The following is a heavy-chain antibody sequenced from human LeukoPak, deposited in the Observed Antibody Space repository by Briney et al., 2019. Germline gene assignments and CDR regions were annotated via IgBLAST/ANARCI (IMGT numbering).Heavy chain of an antibody. CDR1: GITFSSYS. Sequence: GGSLRLSCAASGITFSSYSMNWVRQAPGKGLEWVSYITTSGTIYYADSVKGRFTISRDNAKNSLYLQMNSLKTEDTAVYYCTTRRQDGWWGQGTLVTVS. CDR2: ITTSGTI. V-gene: IGHV3-48*04. D-gene: IGHD1-14*01. J-gene: IGHJ4*02. CDR3: TTRRQDGW.